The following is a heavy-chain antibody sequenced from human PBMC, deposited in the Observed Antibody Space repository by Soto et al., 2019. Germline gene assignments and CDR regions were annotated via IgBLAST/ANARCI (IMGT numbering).Heavy chain of an antibody. CDR2: IDPSDSYT. J-gene: IGHJ6*02. D-gene: IGHD2-2*02. Sequence: GESLKISCKGSGYSFTSYWISWVRQMPGKGLEWMGRIDPSDSYTNYSPSFQGHVTISADKSISTAYLQWSSLKASDTAMYYCARQGPIVVVPAALRYYGTDVWGQGTTVTVSS. CDR3: ARQGPIVVVPAALRYYGTDV. CDR1: GYSFTSYW. V-gene: IGHV5-10-1*01.